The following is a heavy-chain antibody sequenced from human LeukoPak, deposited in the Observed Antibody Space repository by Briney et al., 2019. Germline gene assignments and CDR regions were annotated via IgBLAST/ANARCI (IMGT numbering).Heavy chain of an antibody. V-gene: IGHV3-21*04. Sequence: GGSLRLSCAASGFTFTDFYVNWVRQAPGKGLEWVSWISPTSSYMYYADSVKGRFTISRDNAKNSLYLQRKSLRAEVTALYYCVRDADGGNSWFDTWGQGTLVTVSS. J-gene: IGHJ5*02. D-gene: IGHD4-23*01. CDR2: ISPTSSYM. CDR1: GFTFTDFY. CDR3: VRDADGGNSWFDT.